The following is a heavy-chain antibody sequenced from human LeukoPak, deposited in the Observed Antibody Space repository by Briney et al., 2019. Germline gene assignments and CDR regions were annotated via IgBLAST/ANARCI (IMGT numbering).Heavy chain of an antibody. D-gene: IGHD3-9*01. Sequence: GGSLRLSCAASGFTFRTYAMNWVRQAPGKGLEWVSGISGSGDNTYYADSVKGRFTISRDNSRNTLYLQMNSLRAEDTAVYYCAKGDDILTGYLSYFDYWGQGTLVTVSS. CDR3: AKGDDILTGYLSYFDY. J-gene: IGHJ4*02. CDR2: ISGSGDNT. V-gene: IGHV3-23*01. CDR1: GFTFRTYA.